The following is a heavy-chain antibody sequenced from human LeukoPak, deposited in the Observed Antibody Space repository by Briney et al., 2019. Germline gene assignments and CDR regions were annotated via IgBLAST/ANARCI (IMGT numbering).Heavy chain of an antibody. CDR2: ISYDGSNK. V-gene: IGHV3-30*18. CDR1: GFTFSSYG. J-gene: IGHJ3*02. Sequence: GGSLRLSCAASGFTFSSYGMHWVRQAPGKGLEWVAVISYDGSNKYYADSVKGRFTISRDNSKNTLYLQMNSLRAEDTAVYYCAKPVGATYGAFDIWGQGTMVTVSS. CDR3: AKPVGATYGAFDI. D-gene: IGHD1-26*01.